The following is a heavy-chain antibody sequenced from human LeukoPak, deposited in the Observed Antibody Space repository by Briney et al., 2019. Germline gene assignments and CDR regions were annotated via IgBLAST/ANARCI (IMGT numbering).Heavy chain of an antibody. D-gene: IGHD3-22*01. V-gene: IGHV4-34*01. CDR3: ARGLGYYYDSRRFDP. Sequence: SETLSRTCAVSGGSFSGYYWSWLRQPPGKGLEWIGEINHSGSTDYNPSLKSRVTISADTSENQFSLKLSSVTAADTAVYFCARGLGYYYDSRRFDPWGQGTLVTVSS. CDR1: GGSFSGYY. J-gene: IGHJ5*02. CDR2: INHSGST.